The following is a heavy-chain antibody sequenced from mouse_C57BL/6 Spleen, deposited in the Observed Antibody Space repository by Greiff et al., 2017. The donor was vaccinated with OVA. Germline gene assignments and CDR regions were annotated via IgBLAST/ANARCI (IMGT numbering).Heavy chain of an antibody. J-gene: IGHJ4*01. CDR3: ARGLLGYAMDY. D-gene: IGHD3-1*01. CDR2: INPGSGGT. Sequence: QVQLQQSGAELVRPGTSVKVSCKASGYAFTNYLIEWVKQRPGQGLEWIGVINPGSGGTNYNEKFKGKATLTAGKSSSTAYMQLSSLTSEDSAVYFCARGLLGYAMDYWGQGTSVTVSS. V-gene: IGHV1-54*01. CDR1: GYAFTNYL.